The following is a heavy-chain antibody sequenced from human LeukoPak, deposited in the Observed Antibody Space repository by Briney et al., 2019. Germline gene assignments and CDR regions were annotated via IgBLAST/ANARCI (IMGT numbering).Heavy chain of an antibody. CDR1: GGSISSGSYY. CDR2: IYTSGST. CDR3: ARGLAAAAHDY. J-gene: IGHJ4*02. V-gene: IGHV4-61*02. D-gene: IGHD6-13*01. Sequence: SETLSLTCTVSGGSISSGSYYWSWIRQPAGKGLEWIGRIYTSGSTNYNPSLKSRVTISVDTSKNRFSLKLSSVTAADTAVYYCARGLAAAAHDYWGQGTLVTVSS.